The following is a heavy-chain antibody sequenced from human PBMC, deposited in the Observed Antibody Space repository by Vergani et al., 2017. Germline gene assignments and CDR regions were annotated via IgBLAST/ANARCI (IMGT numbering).Heavy chain of an antibody. CDR1: GGSISSGSYY. V-gene: IGHV4-61*02. J-gene: IGHJ4*02. Sequence: QVQLQESGPGLVKPSQTLSLTCTVSGGSISSGSYYWSWIRQPAGKGLEWIGRIYTSGSTNYNPSLKSRVTISVDTSKNQFSLKLSSVTAAGAAVYYCATSDTTAFDYWGQGTLVTVSS. CDR3: ATSDTTAFDY. CDR2: IYTSGST. D-gene: IGHD4-17*01.